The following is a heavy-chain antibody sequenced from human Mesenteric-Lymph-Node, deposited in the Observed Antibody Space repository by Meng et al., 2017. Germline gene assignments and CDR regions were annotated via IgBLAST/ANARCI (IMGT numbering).Heavy chain of an antibody. D-gene: IGHD3-22*01. J-gene: IGHJ4*02. V-gene: IGHV3-49*03. CDR2: IRSKAYGGTT. CDR3: TREGYYYDSSGYYRPFDY. Sequence: GGSLRLSCTASGFTFGDYAMSWFRQAPGKGLEWVGFIRSKAYGGTTEYAASVKGRFTISRDDSKSIAYLQMNSLKTEDTAVYYCTREGYYYDSSGYYRPFDYWGQGTLVTVSS. CDR1: GFTFGDYA.